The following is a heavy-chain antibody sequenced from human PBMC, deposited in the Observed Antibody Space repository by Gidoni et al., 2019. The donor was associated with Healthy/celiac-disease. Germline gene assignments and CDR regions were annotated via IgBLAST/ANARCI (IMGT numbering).Heavy chain of an antibody. D-gene: IGHD6-13*01. CDR2: IVVGSGNT. CDR1: GFTFTSSA. CDR3: AADTGQQQLVEDVRVDYYYYMDV. Sequence: QMQLVQSGPEVKKPGTSVKVSCKASGFTFTSSAMQWVRQARGQRLAWIGWIVVGSGNTNYAQKFQERVTITRDMSTSTAYMELSSLRSEDTAVYYCAADTGQQQLVEDVRVDYYYYMDVWGKGTTVTVSS. V-gene: IGHV1-58*02. J-gene: IGHJ6*03.